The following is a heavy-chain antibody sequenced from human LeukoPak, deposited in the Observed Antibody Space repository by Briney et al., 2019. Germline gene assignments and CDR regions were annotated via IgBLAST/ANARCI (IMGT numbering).Heavy chain of an antibody. J-gene: IGHJ6*02. CDR1: GFTFSSYA. D-gene: IGHD4-17*01. CDR2: ISASGATT. Sequence: GGSLRLSCAASGFTFSSYAMTWVRQAPGKGLEWASAISASGATTYYVDSVKGRFTISRDNSKSTLYLQMNSLRAEDTAVYYCANLYGDSSSGLDVWGQGTTVTVSS. V-gene: IGHV3-23*01. CDR3: ANLYGDSSSGLDV.